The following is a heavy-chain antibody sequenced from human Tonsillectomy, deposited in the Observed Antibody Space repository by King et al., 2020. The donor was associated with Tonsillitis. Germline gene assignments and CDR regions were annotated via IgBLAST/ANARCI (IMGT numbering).Heavy chain of an antibody. CDR2: INPSGGST. V-gene: IGHV1-46*01. CDR1: GYTFTRYY. CDR3: ARDLGGEDSPMESNFYGMDV. J-gene: IGHJ6*02. D-gene: IGHD5-18*01. Sequence: QLVQSGAEVKKPGASVKVSCKASGYTFTRYYMHWVRQAPGQGLEWMGIINPSGGSTSYAQKFQGRVTMTRDTSTSKVYMEMSSLRSEDTAVYYCARDLGGEDSPMESNFYGMDVWGQGTAVTVSS.